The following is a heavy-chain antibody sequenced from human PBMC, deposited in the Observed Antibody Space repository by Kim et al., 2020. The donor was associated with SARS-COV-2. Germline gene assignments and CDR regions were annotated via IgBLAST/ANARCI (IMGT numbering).Heavy chain of an antibody. Sequence: SETLSLTCTVSGGSISSYYWSWIRQPAGKGLEWIGRIYTSGSTNYNPSLKSRVTMSVDTSKNQFSLKLSSVTAADTAVYYCARVGYSSSWYVFDAFDIWGQGTMVTVSS. J-gene: IGHJ3*02. V-gene: IGHV4-4*07. CDR2: IYTSGST. CDR1: GGSISSYY. CDR3: ARVGYSSSWYVFDAFDI. D-gene: IGHD6-13*01.